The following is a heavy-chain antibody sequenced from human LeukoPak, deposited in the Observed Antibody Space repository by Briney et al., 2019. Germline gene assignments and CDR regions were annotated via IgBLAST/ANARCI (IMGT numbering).Heavy chain of an antibody. V-gene: IGHV4-34*01. CDR2: INHSVST. CDR3: AGAEQQLAPSYY. D-gene: IGHD1-1*01. Sequence: PSETLSLTCAVYGGSFSGYYWSWIRQPPGKGLEWIGEINHSVSTNYNPSLKSRVAVSVDTSKNQFSLKLTSVTAADTAMYYCAGAEQQLAPSYYWGQGILVTVPS. CDR1: GGSFSGYY. J-gene: IGHJ4*02.